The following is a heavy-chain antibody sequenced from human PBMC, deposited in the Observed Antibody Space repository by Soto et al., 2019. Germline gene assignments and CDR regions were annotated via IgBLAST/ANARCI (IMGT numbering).Heavy chain of an antibody. J-gene: IGHJ6*02. CDR2: ISGSGGST. D-gene: IGHD2-15*01. CDR3: GKGSAATNYFYYATDV. V-gene: IGHV3-23*01. Sequence: EVQLLESGGGLGQPGGSLRLSCAASGFTFGIHAMSWVRQAPGKGLEWVSFISGSGGSTYYADSVKGRFTISRDNSKKTLYLQMNSLRGEDTAVYYCGKGSAATNYFYYATDVWGQGTTATVSS. CDR1: GFTFGIHA.